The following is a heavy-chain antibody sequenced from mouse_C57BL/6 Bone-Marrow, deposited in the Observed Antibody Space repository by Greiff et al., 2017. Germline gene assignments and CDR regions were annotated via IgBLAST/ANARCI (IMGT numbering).Heavy chain of an antibody. J-gene: IGHJ4*01. CDR1: GYTFTDYN. Sequence: EVQLQESGPELVKPGASVKIPCKASGYTFTDYNMDWVKQSHGKSLEWIGDINPNNGGTIYNKKFKGKATLTVDKYSSTAYMELRSLTSEDTAVYYCESSINYYDRGYAMDYWGQGTSVTVSS. CDR3: ESSINYYDRGYAMDY. D-gene: IGHD2-4*01. V-gene: IGHV1-18*01. CDR2: INPNNGGT.